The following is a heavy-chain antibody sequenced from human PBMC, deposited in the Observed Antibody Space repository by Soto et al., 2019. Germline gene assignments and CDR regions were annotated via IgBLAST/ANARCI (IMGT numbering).Heavy chain of an antibody. D-gene: IGHD2-2*01. CDR3: ARGSTRFDP. Sequence: SETLSLTCTVSGGSMNTYYWSWIRQPPGKGLEWIGYTYHSGITNYNPSLKSRVNILVDTSKNQFSLTVTSVAAVDTAVYYCARGSTRFDPWGQGTLVTVSS. CDR2: TYHSGIT. J-gene: IGHJ5*02. V-gene: IGHV4-59*01. CDR1: GGSMNTYY.